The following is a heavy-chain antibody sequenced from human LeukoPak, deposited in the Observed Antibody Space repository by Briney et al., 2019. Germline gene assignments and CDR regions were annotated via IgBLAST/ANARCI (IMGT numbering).Heavy chain of an antibody. Sequence: YPGGSLRLSCAASGFTFSSHWMSWVRQAPGKGLEWVANIKQDGSEKYYVDSVKGRFTISRDNAKNSLYLQMNSLRAEDTAVYYCARDRLLTIGAFDIWGQGTMVTVSS. CDR1: GFTFSSHW. J-gene: IGHJ3*02. CDR3: ARDRLLTIGAFDI. V-gene: IGHV3-7*01. CDR2: IKQDGSEK. D-gene: IGHD3-16*01.